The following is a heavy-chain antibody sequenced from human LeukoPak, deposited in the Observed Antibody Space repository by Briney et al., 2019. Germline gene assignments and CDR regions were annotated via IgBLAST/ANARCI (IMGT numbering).Heavy chain of an antibody. Sequence: ASVKVSCKASGYTFTSYGISWVRQAPGQGLEWMGWISAHNGNTNYAQKLQGRVTMTTDTSTSTAYMELRSLRSDDTAVYYCARVETRYCSSTSCYTGEFDYWGQGTLVTVSS. CDR2: ISAHNGNT. J-gene: IGHJ4*02. CDR3: ARVETRYCSSTSCYTGEFDY. CDR1: GYTFTSYG. V-gene: IGHV1-18*01. D-gene: IGHD2-2*02.